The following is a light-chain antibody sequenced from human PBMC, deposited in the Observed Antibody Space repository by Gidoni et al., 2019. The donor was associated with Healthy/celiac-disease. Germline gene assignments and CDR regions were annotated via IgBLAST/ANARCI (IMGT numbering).Light chain of an antibody. V-gene: IGKV3-11*01. Sequence: EIVLTQSPTTLSLSPGERATLSCWASQSVSSYLAWYQQKPGQAPRLLIYDASNRATGIPARFSGSGSGTDFTLTISSLEPEDFAVYYCQQRSNWPLTFGGGTKVEFK. J-gene: IGKJ4*01. CDR1: QSVSSY. CDR3: QQRSNWPLT. CDR2: DAS.